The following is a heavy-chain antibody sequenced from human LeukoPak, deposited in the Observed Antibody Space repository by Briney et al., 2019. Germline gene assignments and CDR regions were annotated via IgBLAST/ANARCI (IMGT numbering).Heavy chain of an antibody. CDR1: GGSISSYY. CDR2: IYYSGST. Sequence: SETLSLTCTVSGGSISSYYWSWIRQPPGKGLEWIGYIYYSGSTNYNPSLKSRVTISVDTSKNQFSLKLSSVTAADSAVYYCARVGRLPNTHIEVVTAISHWYFDLWGRGTLVTVSS. CDR3: ARVGRLPNTHIEVVTAISHWYFDL. V-gene: IGHV4-59*01. D-gene: IGHD2-21*02. J-gene: IGHJ2*01.